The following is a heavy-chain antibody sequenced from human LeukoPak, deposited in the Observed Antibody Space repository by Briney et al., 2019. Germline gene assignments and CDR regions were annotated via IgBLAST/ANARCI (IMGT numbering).Heavy chain of an antibody. CDR2: IWYDGSNK. CDR3: ATTPVWNYLDYYYMDV. D-gene: IGHD1-7*01. J-gene: IGHJ6*03. V-gene: IGHV3-33*01. CDR1: GFTFSSYG. Sequence: GGSLRLSCAASGFTFSSYGMHWVRQAPGKGLEGVAVIWYDGSNKYYADSVKGRFTISRDNSKNTLYLQMNSLRAKDTAVYYCATTPVWNYLDYYYMDVWGKGTTVTVSS.